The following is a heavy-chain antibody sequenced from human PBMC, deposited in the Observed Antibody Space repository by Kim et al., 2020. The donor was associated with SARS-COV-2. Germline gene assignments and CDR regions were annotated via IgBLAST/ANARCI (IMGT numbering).Heavy chain of an antibody. D-gene: IGHD2-21*02. V-gene: IGHV1-69*04. CDR3: ARASVVTPHARPDY. Sequence: AQKFQGRVTITADKSTSTAYMELSSLRSEDTAVYYCARASVVTPHARPDYWGQGTLVTVSS. J-gene: IGHJ4*02.